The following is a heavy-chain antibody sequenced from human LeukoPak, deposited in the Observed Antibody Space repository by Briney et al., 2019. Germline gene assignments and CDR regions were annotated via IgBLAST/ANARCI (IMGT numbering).Heavy chain of an antibody. CDR2: INPSGGST. V-gene: IGHV1-46*01. D-gene: IGHD3-22*01. CDR1: GYIFTDSY. Sequence: ASVKVSCKASGYIFTDSYVHWVRQAPGQGLEWMGIINPSGGSTSYAQKFQGRVTMTRDTSTSTAYMELSSLRSEDTAVSSCARGVYYYDSSGRIFDIWGQGAMVTVSS. CDR3: ARGVYYYDSSGRIFDI. J-gene: IGHJ3*02.